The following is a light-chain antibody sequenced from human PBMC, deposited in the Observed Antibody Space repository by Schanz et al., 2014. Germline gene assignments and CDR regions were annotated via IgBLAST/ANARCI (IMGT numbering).Light chain of an antibody. CDR3: CSYSHTRTFVL. V-gene: IGLV2-23*02. J-gene: IGLJ2*01. CDR2: GDN. Sequence: QSALTQPASVSASPGQSITISCTGTATDIGGTYLVSWYQQNPGEAPKLLILGDNHRPSGVSNRLSGSKSANTASLTISGLQAEDEATYYCCSYSHTRTFVLFGGGTKLTVL. CDR1: ATDIGGTYL.